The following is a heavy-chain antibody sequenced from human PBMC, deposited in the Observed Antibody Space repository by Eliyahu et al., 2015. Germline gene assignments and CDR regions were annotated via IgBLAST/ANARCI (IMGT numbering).Heavy chain of an antibody. Sequence: QVQVVESGGGDVQPGTSLXXSCPASGFTXRNXGMPWVRQGPGQGLEWVAALWADGSTKYYADSVKGRVTISRDNYKNMVYLEMNSLRVEDTAVYSCARDADTSATYWFFDLWGRGTLVTVSS. CDR2: LWADGSTK. CDR3: ARDADTSATYWFFDL. CDR1: GFTXRNXG. V-gene: IGHV3-33*01. J-gene: IGHJ2*01. D-gene: IGHD2-15*01.